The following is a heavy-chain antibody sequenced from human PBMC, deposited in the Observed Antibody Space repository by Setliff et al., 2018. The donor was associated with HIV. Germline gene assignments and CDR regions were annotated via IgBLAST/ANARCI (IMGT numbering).Heavy chain of an antibody. CDR2: IYPGDFVT. V-gene: IGHV5-51*01. J-gene: IGHJ4*02. D-gene: IGHD1-26*01. Sequence: GESLKISCQASGYSFTNYWIGWVRQMPGKGLEWIGVIYPGDFVTRYGPSFQGQVFISADRSITTAYLQWYSLKASDTAMYYCTRRRRAPGIEDLEAYWGQGTLGHRLL. CDR3: TRRRRAPGIEDLEAY. CDR1: GYSFTNYW.